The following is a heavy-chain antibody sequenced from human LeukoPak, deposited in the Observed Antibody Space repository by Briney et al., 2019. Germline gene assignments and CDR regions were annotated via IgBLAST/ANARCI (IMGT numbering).Heavy chain of an antibody. Sequence: PSETLSLTCAVYGGSFSGYYWSWIRQPAGKGLEWIGRIYTSGSTNYSPSLKSRLTISIDTSKNQFSLKLSSVTAADTAVYYCARGGYCGGDCYFYYWGQGTLVTVSS. D-gene: IGHD2-21*02. CDR1: GGSFSGYY. V-gene: IGHV4-59*10. CDR2: IYTSGST. CDR3: ARGGYCGGDCYFYY. J-gene: IGHJ4*02.